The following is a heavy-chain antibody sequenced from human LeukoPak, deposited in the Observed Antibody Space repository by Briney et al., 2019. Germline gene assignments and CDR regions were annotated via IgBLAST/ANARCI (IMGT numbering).Heavy chain of an antibody. CDR3: AKMTTVTHY. CDR1: GFTFSSYE. V-gene: IGHV3-48*03. D-gene: IGHD4-17*01. CDR2: ISSSGSTI. Sequence: GGSLRLSCAASGFTFSSYEMNWVCQAPGKGLEWVSYISSSGSTIYYADSVKGRFTISRDNARNSLYLQMNSLRAEDTAVYYCAKMTTVTHYWGQGTLVTVSS. J-gene: IGHJ4*02.